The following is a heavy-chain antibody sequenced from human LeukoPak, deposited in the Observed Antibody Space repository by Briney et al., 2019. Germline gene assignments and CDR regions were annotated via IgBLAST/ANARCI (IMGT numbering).Heavy chain of an antibody. V-gene: IGHV4-39*01. CDR3: ASSYYYDSSGYYQYYFDY. CDR2: IYYSGST. D-gene: IGHD3-22*01. CDR1: GGSISSSSYY. J-gene: IGHJ4*02. Sequence: SETLSLTCTVSGGSISSSSYYWGWIRQPPGKGLEWIGSIYYSGSTYYNPSLTSRVTISVDTSKNQFSLMLSSVPAADTAVYYCASSYYYDSSGYYQYYFDYWGQGTLVTVSS.